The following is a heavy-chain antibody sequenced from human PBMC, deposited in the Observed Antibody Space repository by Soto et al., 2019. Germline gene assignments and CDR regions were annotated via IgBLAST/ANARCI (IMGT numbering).Heavy chain of an antibody. V-gene: IGHV4-38-2*01. J-gene: IGHJ3*01. D-gene: IGHD2-15*01. CDR3: ARARWYDAFDV. CDR2: IFHGGKT. Sequence: XTLSLTCAVSGXFLSSGKYGGWIRKPPGKGLEWIGSIFHGGKTYYNPSLKSRVTISVDMSKNQFSLKLNSVTAADTAVYYCARARWYDAFDVWGQGTVVTVSS. CDR1: GXFLSSGKY.